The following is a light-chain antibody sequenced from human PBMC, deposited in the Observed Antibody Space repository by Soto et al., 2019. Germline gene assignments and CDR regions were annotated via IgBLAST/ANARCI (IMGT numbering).Light chain of an antibody. CDR2: DAS. CDR1: QNIWRL. Sequence: DTQMTQSPSSVSASVGDRVAITCRASQNIWRLLAWYQQKPGKAPELLIYDASSLQSGVQPRFSGSGSGTDFTLTISSLQPEDFATYYCEQAGSFPITFGQGTRLEI. J-gene: IGKJ5*01. CDR3: EQAGSFPIT. V-gene: IGKV1-12*01.